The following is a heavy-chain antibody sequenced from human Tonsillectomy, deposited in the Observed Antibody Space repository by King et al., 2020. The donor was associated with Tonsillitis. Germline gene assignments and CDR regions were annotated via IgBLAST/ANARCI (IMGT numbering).Heavy chain of an antibody. V-gene: IGHV3-23*04. J-gene: IGHJ4*02. CDR2: ISGSGGST. CDR1: GFTFSSYA. Sequence: VQQVESGGDLVQPGGSLRLSCAASGFTFSSYAMSWVRQAPGKGLEWVSTISGSGGSTYYADSVKGRFTISRDNSENTLYLQMNSLRAEDTAVYYCAKGAPGIAVAGSGAFDYWGQGTLVTVSS. CDR3: AKGAPGIAVAGSGAFDY. D-gene: IGHD6-19*01.